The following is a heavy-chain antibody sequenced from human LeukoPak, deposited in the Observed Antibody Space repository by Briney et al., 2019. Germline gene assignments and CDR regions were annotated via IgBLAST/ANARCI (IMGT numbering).Heavy chain of an antibody. CDR3: ARDFGPVVREWFV. V-gene: IGHV3-7*01. Sequence: GGSLRLSCAASGFTFSIYYMNWVRQAPGKGLEWVASIKQGGSEKYYVDSVKGRFTVSRDDAKSSVYLQMNSLRAEDTAVYYCARDFGPVVREWFVWGQGTLVTVSS. D-gene: IGHD3-10*01. CDR2: IKQGGSEK. J-gene: IGHJ4*02. CDR1: GFTFSIYY.